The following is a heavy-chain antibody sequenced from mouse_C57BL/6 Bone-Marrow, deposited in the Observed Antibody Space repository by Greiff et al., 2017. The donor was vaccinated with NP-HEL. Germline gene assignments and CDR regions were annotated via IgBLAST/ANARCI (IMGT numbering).Heavy chain of an antibody. D-gene: IGHD3-1*01. CDR2: IRYSGST. Sequence: EVMLVESGPGMVKPSQSLSLSCTVTGYSITSGYDWHWIRHFPGNKLEWMGYIRYSGSTNYNPSLKSRISITHATSKNHFFLKLKSVATEETATYDCARGYYYAMDYWGQGTSVTVSS. V-gene: IGHV3-1*01. J-gene: IGHJ4*01. CDR3: ARGYYYAMDY. CDR1: GYSITSGYD.